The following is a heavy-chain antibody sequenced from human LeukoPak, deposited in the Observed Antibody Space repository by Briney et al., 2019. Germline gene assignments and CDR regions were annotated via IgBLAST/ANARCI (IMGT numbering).Heavy chain of an antibody. J-gene: IGHJ6*02. CDR3: ARGAGEYYYYYGMDV. Sequence: SETLSLTCAVYGGSFSGYYWSWIRQPPGKGLEWIGEINHSGSTNYNPSLKSRVTISVDTSKNQFSLKLSSVTAADTAVYYCARGAGEYYYYYGMDVWGQGTTVTVSS. CDR2: INHSGST. D-gene: IGHD3-10*01. CDR1: GGSFSGYY. V-gene: IGHV4-34*01.